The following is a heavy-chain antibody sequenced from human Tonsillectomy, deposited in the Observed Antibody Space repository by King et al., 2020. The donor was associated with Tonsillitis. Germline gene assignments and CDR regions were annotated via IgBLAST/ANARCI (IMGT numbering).Heavy chain of an antibody. J-gene: IGHJ4*02. Sequence: LQLQESGPGLVKPSETLSLTCTVSGGAISSNRYYWGWIRQPPGKGLELHGYIFYSGITHYNPSLKSRVTLSVDTSRNQFSLNVTSVTAADTAVYYCARSRGKGYFDYWGQGTLVTVSS. V-gene: IGHV4-39*01. CDR3: ARSRGKGYFDY. CDR2: IFYSGIT. D-gene: IGHD3-10*01. CDR1: GGAISSNRYY.